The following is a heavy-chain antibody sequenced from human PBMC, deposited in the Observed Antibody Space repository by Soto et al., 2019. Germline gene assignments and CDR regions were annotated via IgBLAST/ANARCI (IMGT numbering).Heavy chain of an antibody. CDR1: GGTFSSYA. CDR2: IIPIFGTA. D-gene: IGHD6-13*01. J-gene: IGHJ4*02. V-gene: IGHV1-69*13. Sequence: SVKVSCKASGGTFSSYAISWVRQAPGQGLEWMGGIIPIFGTANYAQKFQGRVTITADESTSTAYMELSSLRSEDTAVYYCASSHGIAAAGPTGYDFDYWGQGTLVTVSS. CDR3: ASSHGIAAAGPTGYDFDY.